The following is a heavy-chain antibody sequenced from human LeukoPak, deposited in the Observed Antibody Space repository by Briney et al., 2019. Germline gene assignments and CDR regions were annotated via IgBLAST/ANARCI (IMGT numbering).Heavy chain of an antibody. D-gene: IGHD6-13*01. CDR1: GFTFDDYS. V-gene: IGHV3-9*01. CDR3: AKGSLIAASGTLFDF. J-gene: IGHJ4*02. Sequence: GRSLRLSCAASGFTFDDYSMHWVRQSPGKGLEWLSGLGWNGDIIDYADSVKGRFTISRDNAKNSLYLQMDSLKTEDTTLYYCAKGSLIAASGTLFDFWGQGTRVTVSS. CDR2: LGWNGDII.